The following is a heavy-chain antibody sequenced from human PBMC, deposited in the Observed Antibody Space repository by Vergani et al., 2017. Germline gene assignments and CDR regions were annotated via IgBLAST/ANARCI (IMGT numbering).Heavy chain of an antibody. CDR3: ARVTMVRGVTSYYYYGRDG. CDR2: IYYSGST. V-gene: IGHV4-59*01. CDR1: GGSISSYY. D-gene: IGHD3-10*01. J-gene: IGHJ6*02. Sequence: QVQLQESGPGLVKPSETLSLTCTVSGGSISSYYWSWIRQPPGKGLEWIGYIYYSGSTNYNPSLKSRVTISVDTSKNQFPLKLSSVTAADTAVYYCARVTMVRGVTSYYYYGRDGGGHGTTVTVS.